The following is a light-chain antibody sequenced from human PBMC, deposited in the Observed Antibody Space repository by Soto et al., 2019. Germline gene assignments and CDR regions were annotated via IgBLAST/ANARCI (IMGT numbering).Light chain of an antibody. CDR1: QSISSW. Sequence: DIQMTQSPSTLSASVGDRVTITCRASQSISSWLAWYQQKPVKAPKLLIYDASSLESGVPSRFSGSGSGTEFTLTISSLQPDDFATYYCQQYNSYSCTFGQGTKVDIK. V-gene: IGKV1-5*01. J-gene: IGKJ2*02. CDR3: QQYNSYSCT. CDR2: DAS.